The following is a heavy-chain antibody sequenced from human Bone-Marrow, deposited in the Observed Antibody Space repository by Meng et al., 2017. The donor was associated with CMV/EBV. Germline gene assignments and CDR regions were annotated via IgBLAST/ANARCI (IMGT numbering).Heavy chain of an antibody. J-gene: IGHJ5*02. CDR3: AREPQSTWFDP. CDR2: IHPESGGT. Sequence: ASVKVSCKASGYTFIDYYMHWLRHTPGQGLEWMGWIHPESGGTKYAENFQGRVTMTRDTSNSTAYMELSSLRSDDTAVYYCAREPQSTWFDPWGQGTLVTVSP. CDR1: GYTFIDYY. V-gene: IGHV1-2*02. D-gene: IGHD2-21*01.